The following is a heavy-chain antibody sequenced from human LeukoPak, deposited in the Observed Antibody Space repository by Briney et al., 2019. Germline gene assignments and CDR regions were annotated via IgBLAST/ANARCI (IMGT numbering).Heavy chain of an antibody. D-gene: IGHD1-26*01. J-gene: IGHJ6*02. V-gene: IGHV1-3*01. CDR3: ARFLGGSYGMDV. CDR1: GYTFTSYS. CDR2: INAGNGNT. Sequence: ASVKVTCKASGYTFTSYSMHWVRQAPGQRLEWMGWINAGNGNTKFSQKFQGRVTITRDTSASTAYMELSSLRSEDTAVYYCARFLGGSYGMDVWGQGTTVTVSS.